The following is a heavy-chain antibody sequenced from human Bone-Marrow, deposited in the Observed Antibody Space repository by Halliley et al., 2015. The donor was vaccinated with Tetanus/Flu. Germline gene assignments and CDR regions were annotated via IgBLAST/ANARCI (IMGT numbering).Heavy chain of an antibody. CDR2: LFYDGST. CDR3: ARGSGWCDS. J-gene: IGHJ5*01. V-gene: IGHV4-59*01. D-gene: IGHD6-19*01. Sequence: PGKGLEWIGYLFYDGSTAYNPPLKSRVPISVDPSKNQFSLQLISLAAADTAVYYCARGSGWCDSWGQGPLVTVSS.